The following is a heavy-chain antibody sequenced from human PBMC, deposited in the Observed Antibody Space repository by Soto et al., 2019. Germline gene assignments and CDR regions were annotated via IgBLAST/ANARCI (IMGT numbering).Heavy chain of an antibody. V-gene: IGHV3-30-3*01. CDR1: GFTFSSYA. CDR3: ASNDHSSTYYYGSGSYYRSYYGMDV. D-gene: IGHD3-10*01. Sequence: QVQLVESGGGVVQPGRSLRLSCAASGFTFSSYAMHWVRQAPGKGLEWVAVISYDGSNKYYADSVKGRFTISRDNSKNTLYLQMNSLRAEDTAVYYCASNDHSSTYYYGSGSYYRSYYGMDVWGQGTTVTVSS. CDR2: ISYDGSNK. J-gene: IGHJ6*02.